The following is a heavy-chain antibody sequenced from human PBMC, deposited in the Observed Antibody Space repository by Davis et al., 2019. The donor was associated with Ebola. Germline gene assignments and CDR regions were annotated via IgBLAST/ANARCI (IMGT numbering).Heavy chain of an antibody. V-gene: IGHV3-23*01. D-gene: IGHD2-15*01. Sequence: GESLKISCAASGFTFSSYAMSWVRQAPGKGLEWVSDISIIGGSTEYADSVKGRFTISRDNSKNTLYLQMNSLRAEDTTVYYCAREEIVVVVAATHNYYYYGMDVWGKGTTVTVSS. CDR2: ISIIGGST. J-gene: IGHJ6*04. CDR3: AREEIVVVVAATHNYYYYGMDV. CDR1: GFTFSSYA.